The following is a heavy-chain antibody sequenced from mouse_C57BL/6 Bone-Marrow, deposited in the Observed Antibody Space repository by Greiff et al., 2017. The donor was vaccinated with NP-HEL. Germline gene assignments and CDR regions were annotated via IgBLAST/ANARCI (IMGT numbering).Heavy chain of an antibody. V-gene: IGHV5-6*01. Sequence: EVQVVESGGDLVKPGGSLKLSCAASGFTFSSYGMTWVRQTPDKRLEWVATISSGGSYTSYPDSVKGRFTISRDNAKNTLYLQLSSLKSEDTAMDYCARQGEGWFASWGQGTLVTVSA. J-gene: IGHJ3*01. CDR2: ISSGGSYT. CDR1: GFTFSSYG. CDR3: ARQGEGWFAS.